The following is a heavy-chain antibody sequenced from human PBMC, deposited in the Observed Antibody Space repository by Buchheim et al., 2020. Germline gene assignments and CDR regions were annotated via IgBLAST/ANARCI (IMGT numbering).Heavy chain of an antibody. CDR2: INTDGTDT. J-gene: IGHJ4*02. CDR3: ARGGTSGSLDY. CDR1: GFTFSSYW. V-gene: IGHV3-74*01. Sequence: EVQLVDSGGGLVQPGGSLRLSCAASGFTFSSYWMQWVRQAPGKGPVWVSRINTDGTDTSYADSVKGRFTISRDNARNTLYLQMNSLEAEDTAVYFCARGGTSGSLDYWGQGTL. D-gene: IGHD3-10*01.